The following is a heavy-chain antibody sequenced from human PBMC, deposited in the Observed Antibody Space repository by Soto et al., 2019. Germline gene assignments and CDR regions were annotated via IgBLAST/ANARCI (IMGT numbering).Heavy chain of an antibody. Sequence: GGSLRLSCAASGFTFSSYAMSWVRQAPGKGLEWVSAISGSGGSTYYADSVKGRFTISRDNSKNTLYLQMNSLRAEDTAVYYCAKDVWVRGTVTTRVVDYWGQGTLVTVSS. CDR2: ISGSGGST. J-gene: IGHJ4*02. CDR1: GFTFSSYA. CDR3: AKDVWVRGTVTTRVVDY. V-gene: IGHV3-23*01. D-gene: IGHD4-17*01.